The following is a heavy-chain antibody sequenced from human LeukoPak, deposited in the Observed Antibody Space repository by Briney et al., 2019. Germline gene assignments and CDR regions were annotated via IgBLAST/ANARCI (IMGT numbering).Heavy chain of an antibody. CDR3: ARDLLLWFGEVHYYYYYMDV. Sequence: ASVKVSCKASGYTFTGYYMHWVRQAPGQGLEWMGWINPNSGGTNYAQKFQGRVTMTRDTSISTAYMELSRLRSDDTAVYYCARDLLLWFGEVHYYYYYMDVWGQGTMVTVSS. V-gene: IGHV1-2*02. D-gene: IGHD3-10*01. CDR1: GYTFTGYY. J-gene: IGHJ6*03. CDR2: INPNSGGT.